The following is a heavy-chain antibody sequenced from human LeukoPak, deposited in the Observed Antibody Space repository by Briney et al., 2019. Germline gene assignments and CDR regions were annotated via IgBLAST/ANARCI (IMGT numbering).Heavy chain of an antibody. V-gene: IGHV3-7*01. J-gene: IGHJ4*02. Sequence: PGGSLRLSCAASGFTFSQYWMSWVRQAPGKGLEWVANIRQDGHKNYYADSVKGRFSISRDNAENTVYLQMNSLRAEDTAVYYCVSFYETYWGRGTLVTVSS. CDR1: GFTFSQYW. CDR2: IRQDGHKN. D-gene: IGHD2/OR15-2a*01. CDR3: VSFYETY.